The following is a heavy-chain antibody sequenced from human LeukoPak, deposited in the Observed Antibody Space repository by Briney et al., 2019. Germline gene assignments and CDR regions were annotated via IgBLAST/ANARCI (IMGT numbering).Heavy chain of an antibody. D-gene: IGHD2-15*01. CDR1: GGSINGYY. CDR2: IYYSGST. J-gene: IGHJ4*02. CDR3: ARGVDYFDY. V-gene: IGHV4-59*01. Sequence: SETLSLTCTVSGGSINGYYWNWIRQPPGKGLEWIGYIYYSGSTNYNPSLKSRVTISVDTSKNQFSLKLSSVTAADTAVYYCARGVDYFDYWGQGTLVTVSS.